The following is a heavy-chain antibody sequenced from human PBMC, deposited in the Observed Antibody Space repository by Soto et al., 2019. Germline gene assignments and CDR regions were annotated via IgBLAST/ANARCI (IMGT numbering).Heavy chain of an antibody. CDR3: ARGGPLLLSFGEQLLNGFYI. V-gene: IGHV1-8*01. Sequence: GASVKVSCKASGYTFTSYDINWVRQATGQGLEWMGWMNPNSGNTGYAQMFQGRVTMTRNTSISIVYMEVSSLRSEDTAVYYCARGGPLLLSFGEQLLNGFYICGQGTMVTVSS. CDR1: GYTFTSYD. D-gene: IGHD3-10*01. CDR2: MNPNSGNT. J-gene: IGHJ3*02.